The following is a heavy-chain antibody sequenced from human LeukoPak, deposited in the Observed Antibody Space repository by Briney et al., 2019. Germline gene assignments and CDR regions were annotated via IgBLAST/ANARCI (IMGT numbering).Heavy chain of an antibody. D-gene: IGHD3-3*01. V-gene: IGHV4-39*01. Sequence: KPSETLSPTCSVSDGSISSSSYYWGWIRQPPGKGLEWIGRIYYSGSTYYNSSLKSRVTISVDTSKNQFSLKLSSVTAADTAVYYCAGQYDFWRGSGQKNWFDPWGQGTLVTVSS. CDR3: AGQYDFWRGSGQKNWFDP. CDR2: IYYSGST. J-gene: IGHJ5*02. CDR1: DGSISSSSYY.